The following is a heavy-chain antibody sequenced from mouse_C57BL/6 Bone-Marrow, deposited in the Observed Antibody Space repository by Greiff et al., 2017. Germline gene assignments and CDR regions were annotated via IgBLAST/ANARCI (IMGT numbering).Heavy chain of an antibody. Sequence: EVQLQESGAELVRPGASVKLSCTASGFNIKDDSMHWVKQRPGQGLEWIGWIEPGNGDTEYTSKFQGKATLTADTSSNTAYLQLSSLTAAATAVYYSPGGSTWFAYWGQGTLVTVSA. CDR2: IEPGNGDT. D-gene: IGHD1-1*01. J-gene: IGHJ3*01. V-gene: IGHV14-4*01. CDR3: PGGSTWFAY. CDR1: GFNIKDDS.